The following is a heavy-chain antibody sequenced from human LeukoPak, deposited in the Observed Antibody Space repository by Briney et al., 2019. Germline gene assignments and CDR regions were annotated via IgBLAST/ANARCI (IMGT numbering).Heavy chain of an antibody. D-gene: IGHD3-3*01. CDR2: IKDDGNEQ. CDR3: ARDPYFDAFDM. V-gene: IGHV3-7*01. CDR1: GYIFSSYW. J-gene: IGHJ3*02. Sequence: TGGSLRLSCVASGYIFSSYWMSWVRQAPGKGLEWVANIKDDGNEQYYVDSVRGRFTIFRDNAKNSLYLQMNSLRVEDTAMYYCARDPYFDAFDMWGQGTVVTVSS.